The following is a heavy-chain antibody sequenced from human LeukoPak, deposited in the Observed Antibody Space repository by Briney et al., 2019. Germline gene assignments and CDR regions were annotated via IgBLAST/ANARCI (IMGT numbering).Heavy chain of an antibody. D-gene: IGHD6-19*01. J-gene: IGHJ4*03. CDR2: ISSTSSYI. Sequence: AGSLPVSRAASGFTFSTYSMNWVRQAPGKGLEWVSSISSTSSYIYYADSVKGPFTISRDNAQKSLYLQMNSLRAEDTAVYYCARVGYSSGWYFDYWGHERLVAVSS. CDR3: ARVGYSSGWYFDY. V-gene: IGHV3-21*01. CDR1: GFTFSTYS.